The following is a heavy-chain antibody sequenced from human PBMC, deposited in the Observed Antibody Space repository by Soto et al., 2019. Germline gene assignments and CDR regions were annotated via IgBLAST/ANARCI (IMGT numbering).Heavy chain of an antibody. Sequence: QVQLVQSGAEVKKPGASVKVSWKASGYTFTSYGISWVRQAPGQGLEWMGWISAYNGNTNYAQKLQGRVTMTTDTSTSTAYMELRSLRSDDTAVYYCARSDTYYDILTGYGNLDYWGQGTLVTVSS. V-gene: IGHV1-18*01. CDR2: ISAYNGNT. CDR1: GYTFTSYG. D-gene: IGHD3-9*01. CDR3: ARSDTYYDILTGYGNLDY. J-gene: IGHJ4*02.